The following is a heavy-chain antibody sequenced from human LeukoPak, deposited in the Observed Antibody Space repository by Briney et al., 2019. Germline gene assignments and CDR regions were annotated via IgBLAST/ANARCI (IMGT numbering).Heavy chain of an antibody. CDR3: ASRGDGTTWDPPSLD. V-gene: IGHV3-21*01. Sequence: PGGSLRLSCAASGFTFSSYSMNWVRQAPGKGLEWVSSISSSSSYIYYADSVKGRFTTSRDNAKNSLYLQMNSLRAEDTAVYYCASRGDGTTWDPPSLDWGQGTLVTVSS. CDR1: GFTFSSYS. CDR2: ISSSSSYI. D-gene: IGHD1-26*01. J-gene: IGHJ4*02.